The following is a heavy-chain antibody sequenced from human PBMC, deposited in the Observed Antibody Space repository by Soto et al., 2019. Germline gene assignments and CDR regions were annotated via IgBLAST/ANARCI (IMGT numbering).Heavy chain of an antibody. V-gene: IGHV1-69*13. D-gene: IGHD5-12*01. Sequence: SVKVSCKASGGTFSSYAISWVRQAPGQGLEWMGGIIPIFGTANYAQKFQGRVTITADESTSTAYMELSSLRSEDTAVYYCARDGIVATIPYYYYYGMDVWGQGTTVTVSS. CDR3: ARDGIVATIPYYYYYGMDV. CDR2: IIPIFGTA. CDR1: GGTFSSYA. J-gene: IGHJ6*02.